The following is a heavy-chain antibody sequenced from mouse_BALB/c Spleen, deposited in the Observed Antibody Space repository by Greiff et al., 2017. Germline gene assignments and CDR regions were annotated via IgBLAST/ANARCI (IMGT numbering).Heavy chain of an antibody. CDR3: ARSWSGYDRMDY. V-gene: IGHV1-9*01. J-gene: IGHJ4*01. D-gene: IGHD2-2*01. CDR2: ILPGSGST. CDR1: GYTFSSYW. Sequence: VQLQQSGAELMKPGASVKISCTATGYTFSSYWIEWVKQRPGHGLEWIGEILPGSGSTNYNEKFKGKATFTADTSSNTAYMQLSSLTSEDSAFYYCARSWSGYDRMDYWGQGTSVTVSS.